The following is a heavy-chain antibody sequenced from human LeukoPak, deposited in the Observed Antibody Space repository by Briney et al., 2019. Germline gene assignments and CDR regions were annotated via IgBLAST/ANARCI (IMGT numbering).Heavy chain of an antibody. CDR1: GITFSTSA. D-gene: IGHD4-17*01. Sequence: GGSLRLSCAASGITFSTSALTWVRQAPGKGLEWVSTISGRGDSTNYADSVKGRFTISRDNSKNTLYLQMNGLRVEGTAVYFCAKEDAVTTNYYYYMDVWGKGTTVTVSS. CDR2: ISGRGDST. J-gene: IGHJ6*03. CDR3: AKEDAVTTNYYYYMDV. V-gene: IGHV3-23*01.